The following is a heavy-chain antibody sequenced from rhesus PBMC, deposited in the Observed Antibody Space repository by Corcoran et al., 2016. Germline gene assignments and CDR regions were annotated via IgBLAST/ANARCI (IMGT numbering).Heavy chain of an antibody. CDR2: IAHTANT. D-gene: IGHD3-22*01. J-gene: IGHJ5-2*02. CDR1: GFSISSDYG. Sequence: QVQLQESGPGLVKASETLSLTCAVSGFSISSDYGWCWIRQPPGKGLEWFVYIAHTANTYYTPSFRSRVTISMDTSRNQFSLKLSSVTAADTAVYYCTSLWSPGVWGRGVLVTVSS. CDR3: TSLWSPGV. V-gene: IGHV4-127*01.